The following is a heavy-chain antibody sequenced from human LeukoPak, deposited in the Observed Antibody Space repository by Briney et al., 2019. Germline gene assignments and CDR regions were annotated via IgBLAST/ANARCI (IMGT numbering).Heavy chain of an antibody. Sequence: GGSLRLSCAASGFTFSSYWMSWVRQAPGKGLEWVANIKQDGSEKYYVDSVKGRFTISRDNAKNSLYLQMHSLRAEDAALYYCATQSTTPDYWGQGTLVTVSS. CDR3: ATQSTTPDY. J-gene: IGHJ4*02. CDR1: GFTFSSYW. V-gene: IGHV3-7*01. CDR2: IKQDGSEK. D-gene: IGHD2-2*01.